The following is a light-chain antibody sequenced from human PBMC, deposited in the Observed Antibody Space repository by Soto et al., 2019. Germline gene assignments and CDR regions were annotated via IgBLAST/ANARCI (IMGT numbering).Light chain of an antibody. J-gene: IGLJ3*02. CDR3: VLYMGSGISV. CDR2: NTN. CDR1: SGSVSTNYY. Sequence: QTVVTQEPSFSVSPGGTVTLTCGLNSGSVSTNYYPSWYQQTPGQAPRPLIYNTNNRSSGVPDRFSGSILGNKAALTITRAQADDESDYYCVLYMGSGISVFGGGTKLTVL. V-gene: IGLV8-61*01.